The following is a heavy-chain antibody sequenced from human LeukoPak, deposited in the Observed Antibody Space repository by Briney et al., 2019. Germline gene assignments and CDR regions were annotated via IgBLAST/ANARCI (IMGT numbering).Heavy chain of an antibody. CDR3: AREGYGSGTYYLGAFDL. CDR2: IKQDGSDK. Sequence: PGGSLRLSCAASGFIFNTYWMSWVRQAPGKGLEWVANIKQDGSDKYYADSMKGRFTISRDNAKNSLYLQMNSLRAEDTAVYYRAREGYGSGTYYLGAFDLWGQGTKVTVSS. J-gene: IGHJ3*01. CDR1: GFIFNTYW. V-gene: IGHV3-7*04. D-gene: IGHD3-10*01.